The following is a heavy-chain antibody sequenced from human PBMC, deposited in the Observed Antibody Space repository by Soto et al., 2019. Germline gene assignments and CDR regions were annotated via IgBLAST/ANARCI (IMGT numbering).Heavy chain of an antibody. V-gene: IGHV1-18*01. D-gene: IGHD3-22*01. J-gene: IGHJ6*02. Sequence: ASVKVSCKASGYTFTKSCISWVRQAPGQGLEWMGWIGAYNGHTKYAQKLQGRVTMTTDTSTSTAYMELRSLKSDDTAVYYCAREDYYDSSGYLPVRYYFGMDVWGQGTTVTVSS. CDR2: IGAYNGHT. CDR3: AREDYYDSSGYLPVRYYFGMDV. CDR1: GYTFTKSC.